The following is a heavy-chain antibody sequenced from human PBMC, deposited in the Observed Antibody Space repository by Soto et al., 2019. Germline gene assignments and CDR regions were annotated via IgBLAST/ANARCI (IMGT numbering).Heavy chain of an antibody. V-gene: IGHV3-23*01. D-gene: IGHD3-10*01. CDR2: IKGSGDYT. CDR3: AKSYWRDALGGSH. CDR1: GFTFSNYA. Sequence: DVQLLESGGGLVQPGGSLRLSCAGSGFTFSNYAMSWVRQAPGKGLEWVSAIKGSGDYTYYADSVKGRFTISRDNSKNTLYLQMNSLTAEDTAVYYCAKSYWRDALGGSHWGQGTLVTVSS. J-gene: IGHJ1*01.